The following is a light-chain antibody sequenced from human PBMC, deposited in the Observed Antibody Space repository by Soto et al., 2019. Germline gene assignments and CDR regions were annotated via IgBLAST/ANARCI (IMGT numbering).Light chain of an antibody. CDR3: QRSGIPWT. V-gene: IGKV1-39*01. CDR2: AVS. Sequence: DIQLTQSPASLSASVGDRISITCRTSQDVGDYLDWYQERPGKAHKVVSYAVSELERGVPPRFSDGGSGTDFTLTISRLEPEDFATYYCQRSGIPWTFGPGTKVEMK. J-gene: IGKJ1*01. CDR1: QDVGDY.